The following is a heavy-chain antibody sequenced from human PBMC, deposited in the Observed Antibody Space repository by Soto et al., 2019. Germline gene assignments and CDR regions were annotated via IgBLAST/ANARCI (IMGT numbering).Heavy chain of an antibody. CDR1: GFTFSSYG. Sequence: QVQLVESGGGVVQPGRSLRLSCAASGFTFSSYGMHWVRQAPGKGLEWVAVISYDGSDKYYADSVKGRFTISRDNSSNAMYLERDGLRAWDTAVYYCGTGVVVATTYFQPWGQGTMVTVSS. CDR3: GTGVVVATTYFQP. CDR2: ISYDGSDK. J-gene: IGHJ1*01. V-gene: IGHV3-30*03. D-gene: IGHD2-15*01.